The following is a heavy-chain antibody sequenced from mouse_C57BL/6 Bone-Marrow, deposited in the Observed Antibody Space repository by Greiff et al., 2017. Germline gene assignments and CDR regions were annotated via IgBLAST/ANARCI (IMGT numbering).Heavy chain of an antibody. CDR2: INPNNGGT. D-gene: IGHD1-1*01. V-gene: IGHV1-18*01. CDR1: GYTFTDYN. J-gene: IGHJ4*01. CDR3: ARFGYYGRGAMDY. Sequence: VQLQQSGPELVKPGASVKIPCKASGYTFTDYNMDWVKQSHGKSLEWIGDINPNNGGTIYNQKFKGKATLTVDKSSSTAYMELRSRMSADTAVYYCARFGYYGRGAMDYWGKGTSVTVSS.